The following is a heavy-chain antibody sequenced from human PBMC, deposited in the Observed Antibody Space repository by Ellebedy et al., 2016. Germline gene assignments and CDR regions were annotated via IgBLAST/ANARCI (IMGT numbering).Heavy chain of an antibody. CDR1: GGSISGYY. CDR2: VFHTGTT. CDR3: AKWNGGWYAFEV. J-gene: IGHJ3*01. Sequence: SETLSLTCTVSGGSISGYYWSWVRRPPGKGLEWIGYVFHTGTTNYNPSLKSRVTMSVDTSKSQFSLRLTSVTAADTAVYYCAKWNGGWYAFEVWGQGTMVTVSS. V-gene: IGHV4-59*01. D-gene: IGHD6-19*01.